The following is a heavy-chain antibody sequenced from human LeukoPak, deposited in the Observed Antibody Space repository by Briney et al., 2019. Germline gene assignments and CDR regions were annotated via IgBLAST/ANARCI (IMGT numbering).Heavy chain of an antibody. Sequence: GGSLRLSCAASGFTFNNYDMNWVRQAPGKGLEWVSSISSSSDYIYYADSVKGRFTISRDNAKNSLFLQMNSLRAGDTAVYYCARAAYSSTWYSRYFDLWGRGTLVTVSS. CDR1: GFTFNNYD. J-gene: IGHJ2*01. V-gene: IGHV3-21*04. CDR3: ARAAYSSTWYSRYFDL. CDR2: ISSSSDYI. D-gene: IGHD6-13*01.